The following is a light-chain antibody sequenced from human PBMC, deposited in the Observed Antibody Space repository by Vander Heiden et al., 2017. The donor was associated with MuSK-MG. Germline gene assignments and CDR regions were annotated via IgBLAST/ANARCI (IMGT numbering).Light chain of an antibody. CDR1: QSVSNN. J-gene: IGKJ1*01. V-gene: IGKV3-15*01. CDR3: QQYNDWPPWT. CDR2: GAS. Sequence: IVMTQSPATLSVSPGERATLSCRASQSVSNNLAWYQQKPGQAPRLLIYGASTRANGIPARFSGSGSGTEFTLTISSLQSEDFAVYYCQQYNDWPPWTFGQGTKVDIK.